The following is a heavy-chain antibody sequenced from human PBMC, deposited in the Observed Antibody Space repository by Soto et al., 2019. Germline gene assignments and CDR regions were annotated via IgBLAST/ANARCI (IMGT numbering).Heavy chain of an antibody. CDR1: GFSFSSYW. CDR2: IKEDGSEK. D-gene: IGHD3-16*01. J-gene: IGHJ4*02. CDR3: ARDRPGGYFDY. Sequence: EGQLVESGGGLVQPGGSLRLSCAASGFSFSSYWLSWVRQAPGKGLEWVANIKEDGSEKYYMDSAKGRFTISRDNAKNSLYLQMTSLRAEDTAVYYCARDRPGGYFDYWGPGTLVTVSS. V-gene: IGHV3-7*01.